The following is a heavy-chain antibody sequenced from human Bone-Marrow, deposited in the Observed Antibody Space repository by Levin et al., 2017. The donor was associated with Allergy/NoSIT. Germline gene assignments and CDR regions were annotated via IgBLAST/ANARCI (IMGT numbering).Heavy chain of an antibody. CDR1: GFTFSSYG. J-gene: IGHJ6*03. V-gene: IGHV3-30*18. Sequence: SCAASGFTFSSYGMHWVRQAPGKGLEWVAVISYDGSNKYYADSVKGRFTISRDNSKNTLYLQMNSLRAEDTAVYYCAKDGMYYYGSGSREKYYYYYMDVWGKGTTVTVSS. D-gene: IGHD3-10*01. CDR3: AKDGMYYYGSGSREKYYYYYMDV. CDR2: ISYDGSNK.